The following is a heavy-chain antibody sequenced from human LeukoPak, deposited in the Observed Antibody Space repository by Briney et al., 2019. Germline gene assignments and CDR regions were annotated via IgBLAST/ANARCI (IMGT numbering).Heavy chain of an antibody. CDR3: ARDLLGSHTSYSSGAWDY. Sequence: SVKVSCKASGGTFSNYAISWVRQAPGQGLEWMGGIIPIFDTADSAQKFQGRLTITADESTSTAYMELSSLRAEDTAVYYCARDLLGSHTSYSSGAWDYWGQGTLVTVSS. J-gene: IGHJ4*02. D-gene: IGHD3-9*01. CDR1: GGTFSNYA. CDR2: IIPIFDTA. V-gene: IGHV1-69*13.